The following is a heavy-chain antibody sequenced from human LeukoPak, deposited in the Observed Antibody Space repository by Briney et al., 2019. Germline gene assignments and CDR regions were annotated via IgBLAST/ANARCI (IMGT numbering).Heavy chain of an antibody. Sequence: GGSLRLSCAASGFTFSNYDMLWVRQAPGKGLEWFSYISISGGIIYYADSVKGRFTISRDNAKNSLYLQMNSLRAEDTAVYYCARDLHSTIFGVVVTPGYWGQGTLVTVSS. V-gene: IGHV3-48*03. CDR2: ISISGGII. CDR3: ARDLHSTIFGVVVTPGY. CDR1: GFTFSNYD. J-gene: IGHJ4*02. D-gene: IGHD3-3*01.